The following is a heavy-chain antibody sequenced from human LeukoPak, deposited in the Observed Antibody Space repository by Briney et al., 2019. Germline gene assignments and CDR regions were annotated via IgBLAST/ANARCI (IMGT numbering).Heavy chain of an antibody. D-gene: IGHD6-6*01. Sequence: QSGGSLRLSCAASGFTFSSYDMHWVRQAPGKGLEWVAVIWYDGSNKYYADSVKGRLTISRDNSKNTLYLQMNSLRAEDTAVYYCARDGAAAQLAARFGNWFDPWGQGTLVTVSS. CDR2: IWYDGSNK. CDR3: ARDGAAAQLAARFGNWFDP. J-gene: IGHJ5*02. CDR1: GFTFSSYD. V-gene: IGHV3-33*01.